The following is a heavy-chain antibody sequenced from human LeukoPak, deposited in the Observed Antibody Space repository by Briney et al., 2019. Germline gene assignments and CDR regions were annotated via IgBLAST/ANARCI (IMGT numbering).Heavy chain of an antibody. CDR2: IYTSGST. Sequence: SETLSLTCSVSGGSIRNYFWSWIRQPARKGLEWIGRIYTSGSTDYNPSLRSRVTMSVDTSRNQFSLKLTSVTAADTAVYYCARESKSYDGSGFYHDYWGQGTLVAVSS. V-gene: IGHV4-4*07. D-gene: IGHD3-22*01. CDR1: GGSIRNYF. CDR3: ARESKSYDGSGFYHDY. J-gene: IGHJ4*02.